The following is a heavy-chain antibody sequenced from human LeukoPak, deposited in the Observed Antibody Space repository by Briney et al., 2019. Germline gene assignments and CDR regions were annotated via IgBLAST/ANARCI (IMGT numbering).Heavy chain of an antibody. V-gene: IGHV3-30*18. J-gene: IGHJ5*02. CDR2: ISYDGSNK. Sequence: QPGRSLRLSCAASGFTFSSYGMHWVRQAPGKGLEWVAVISYDGSNKYYADSVKGRFTISRDNSKNTLYLQMNSLRAEDTAVYYCAKGEFDPWGQGTLVTVSS. CDR1: GFTFSSYG. CDR3: AKGEFDP.